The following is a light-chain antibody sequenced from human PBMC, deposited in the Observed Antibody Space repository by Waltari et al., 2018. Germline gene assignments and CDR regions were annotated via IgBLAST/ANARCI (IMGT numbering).Light chain of an antibody. J-gene: IGLJ1*01. CDR3: CSFAGYGIYV. CDR1: TSNVDLLHL. V-gene: IGLV2-23*02. CDR2: EIS. Sequence: QSALTQPASVSGSPGQPITLSCPAATSNVDLLHLASWYQHHPGRNPRLLIYEISQRPSGISNRFSGSKSGNTASLTIAGLQPEDEADYFCCSFAGYGIYVFGSGTQVSVL.